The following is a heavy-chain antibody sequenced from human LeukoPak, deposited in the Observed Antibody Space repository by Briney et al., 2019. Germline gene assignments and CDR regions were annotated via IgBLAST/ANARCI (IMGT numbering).Heavy chain of an antibody. D-gene: IGHD1-14*01. CDR3: ARGGVRNRLKY. Sequence: PSETLSLTCTVSGDSISGYFWSWIRQTPGKGLEWIGYIHYSGATNYNPSLKSRVTMSVDTSKDQFSLKLSSVTAADTAVYYCARGGVRNRLKYWGQGTLVTVSS. CDR2: IHYSGAT. V-gene: IGHV4-59*12. CDR1: GDSISGYF. J-gene: IGHJ4*02.